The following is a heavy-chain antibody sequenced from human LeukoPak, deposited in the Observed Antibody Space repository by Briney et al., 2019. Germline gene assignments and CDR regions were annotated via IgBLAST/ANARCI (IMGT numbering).Heavy chain of an antibody. J-gene: IGHJ5*02. CDR1: GGSITSGIYY. Sequence: SETLSLTCTVSGGSITSGIYYWGWIRQPAGKGLEWIGRLYTDGSTRYNPALKSRVTISVDKSKNQFSLKLSSVTAADTAVYYCARHYYDSSASINWFDLWGQGTLVTVSS. CDR3: ARHYYDSSASINWFDL. CDR2: LYTDGST. V-gene: IGHV4-61*02. D-gene: IGHD3-22*01.